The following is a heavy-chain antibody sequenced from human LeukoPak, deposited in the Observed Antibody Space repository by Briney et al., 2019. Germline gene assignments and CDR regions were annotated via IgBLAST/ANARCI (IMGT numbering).Heavy chain of an antibody. CDR2: IKQDGSEK. Sequence: GGSLRLSCAASGFTFSSCWMSWVRQAPGKGLEWVANIKQDGSEKYYVDSVKGRFTISRDNAKNSLYLQMNSLRAEDTAVYYCARDEGGDYVQGSIYYYYYYMDVWGKGTTVTVSS. J-gene: IGHJ6*03. CDR1: GFTFSSCW. CDR3: ARDEGGDYVQGSIYYYYYYMDV. V-gene: IGHV3-7*01. D-gene: IGHD4-17*01.